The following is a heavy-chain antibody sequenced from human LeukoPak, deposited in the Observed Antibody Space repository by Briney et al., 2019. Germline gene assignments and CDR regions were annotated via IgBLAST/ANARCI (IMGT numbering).Heavy chain of an antibody. J-gene: IGHJ6*02. CDR1: GFTFSDST. Sequence: GGSLRLSCAASGFTFSDSTMHWVRRASGKGLEWVGRIRNKANNYATAYATSVKGRFTLSRDDSKNTAYLQMNSLKTEDTALYYCVRGAASGSYYGLGVWGQGATVTVSS. D-gene: IGHD1-26*01. V-gene: IGHV3-73*01. CDR3: VRGAASGSYYGLGV. CDR2: IRNKANNYAT.